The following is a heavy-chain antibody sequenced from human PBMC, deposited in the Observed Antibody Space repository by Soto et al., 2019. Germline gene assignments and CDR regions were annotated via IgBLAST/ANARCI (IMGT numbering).Heavy chain of an antibody. CDR3: ARDLQWLTPVSAFDI. CDR2: ISSSGSTI. Sequence: GGSLRLSCAASGFTFSDYYMSWIRQAPGKGLEWVSYISSSGSTIYYADSVKGRFTISRDNAKNSLYLQMNSLRAEDTAVYYCARDLQWLTPVSAFDIWGQGTMVTVSS. CDR1: GFTFSDYY. J-gene: IGHJ3*02. V-gene: IGHV3-11*01. D-gene: IGHD6-19*01.